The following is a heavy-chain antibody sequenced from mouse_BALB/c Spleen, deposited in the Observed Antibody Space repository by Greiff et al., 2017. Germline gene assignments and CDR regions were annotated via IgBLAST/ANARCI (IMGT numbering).Heavy chain of an antibody. Sequence: EVQLVESGGGLVKPGGSLKLSCAASGFTFSSYAMSWVRQTPEKRLEWVASISSGGSTYYPDSVKGRFTISRDNARNILYLQMSSLRSEDTAMYYCARGGYARDWYFDVWGAGTTVTVSS. J-gene: IGHJ1*01. CDR2: ISSGGST. V-gene: IGHV5-6-5*01. CDR3: ARGGYARDWYFDV. CDR1: GFTFSSYA. D-gene: IGHD3-2*02.